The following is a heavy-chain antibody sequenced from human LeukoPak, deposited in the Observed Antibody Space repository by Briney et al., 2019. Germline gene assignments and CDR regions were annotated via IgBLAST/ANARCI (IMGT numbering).Heavy chain of an antibody. CDR3: AKEPGIAAALPLSFDY. Sequence: GGSLRLSCAASGFTFSSYSMNWVRQAPGKGLEWVTYISSNGSITYYADSVKGRFTISRDNGKKSLYLQMNSLRVEDTAVYYCAKEPGIAAALPLSFDYWGQGTLVTVSS. CDR2: ISSNGSIT. CDR1: GFTFSSYS. D-gene: IGHD6-13*01. J-gene: IGHJ4*02. V-gene: IGHV3-48*04.